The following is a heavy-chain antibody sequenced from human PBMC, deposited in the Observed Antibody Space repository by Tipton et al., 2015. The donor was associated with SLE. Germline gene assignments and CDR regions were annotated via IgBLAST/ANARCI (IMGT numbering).Heavy chain of an antibody. D-gene: IGHD3-3*01. Sequence: TLSLTCAVYGGSFSGYYWSWIRQPPGKGLEWIGEINHSGSANYNPSLKSRVTISVDTSKNQFSLKLSSVTAADTAVYYCARGGYDFWSGYYMGAFDIWGQGTMVTVSS. J-gene: IGHJ3*02. V-gene: IGHV4-34*01. CDR3: ARGGYDFWSGYYMGAFDI. CDR2: INHSGSA. CDR1: GGSFSGYY.